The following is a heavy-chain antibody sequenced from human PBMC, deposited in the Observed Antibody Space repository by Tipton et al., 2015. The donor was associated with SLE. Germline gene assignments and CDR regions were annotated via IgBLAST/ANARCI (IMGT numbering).Heavy chain of an antibody. CDR1: GFTFSSYA. Sequence: SLRLSCAASGFTFSSYAMHWVRQAPGKGLEWVAVISYDGSNKYYADSVKGRFTISRDNSKNTPYLQMNSLRAEDTAVYYCARDANVLRFLEWSMFFDYWGQGTLVTVSS. V-gene: IGHV3-30*04. CDR3: ARDANVLRFLEWSMFFDY. J-gene: IGHJ4*02. D-gene: IGHD3-3*01. CDR2: ISYDGSNK.